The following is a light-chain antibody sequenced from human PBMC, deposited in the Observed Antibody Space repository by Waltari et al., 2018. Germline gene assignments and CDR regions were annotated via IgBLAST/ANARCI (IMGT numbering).Light chain of an antibody. V-gene: IGKV3-15*01. CDR1: QSVSSN. Sequence: ELVMTQSPATLSVSPGERATLSCRASQSVSSNLAWYQQKPGQAPRLLIFGASTRANGIPARFSGSGSGTEFTLTISSLQSEDVAIYYCQQYNNWPYTFGQGTKLEIK. CDR3: QQYNNWPYT. J-gene: IGKJ2*01. CDR2: GAS.